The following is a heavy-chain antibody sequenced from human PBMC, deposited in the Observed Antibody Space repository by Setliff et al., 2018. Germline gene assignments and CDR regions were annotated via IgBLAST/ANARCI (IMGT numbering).Heavy chain of an antibody. Sequence: GGSLRLSCAASGFTHSNYYMTWIRQAPGKGLEWISYIHDSGNPTYYADSVKGRFTVSRDNAKNSLYLQMTSLRAEDTAIYYCARTTGYRLEGDFDYWGQGTLVTVSS. J-gene: IGHJ4*02. D-gene: IGHD3-16*01. CDR2: IHDSGNPT. CDR1: GFTHSNYY. V-gene: IGHV3-11*01. CDR3: ARTTGYRLEGDFDY.